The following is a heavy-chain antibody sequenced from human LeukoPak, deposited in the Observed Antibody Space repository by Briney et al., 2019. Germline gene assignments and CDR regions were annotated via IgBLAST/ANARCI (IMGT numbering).Heavy chain of an antibody. V-gene: IGHV1-3*01. CDR1: GYSFASYA. CDR3: ECSSSYGMDV. CDR2: INAGNKNT. Sequence: ASVKVPCKASGYSFASYAIHWVRQAPGQRLEWMGWINAGNKNTEFPQRFQGRLTITRDTSASTAYMELSRLRSDDTAVYYCECSSSYGMDVWGQGTTVTVSS. J-gene: IGHJ6*02. D-gene: IGHD6-6*01.